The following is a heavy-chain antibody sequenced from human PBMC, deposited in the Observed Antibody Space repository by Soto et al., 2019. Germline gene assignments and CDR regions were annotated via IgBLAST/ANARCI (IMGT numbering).Heavy chain of an antibody. V-gene: IGHV3-30*18. CDR1: GFTFSNYG. J-gene: IGHJ4*02. CDR3: AKGSWSAHQVLDH. D-gene: IGHD3-10*01. CDR2: ISSDGNDK. Sequence: QVQLVESGGGVVQPGRSPRLSCAASGFTFSNYGMHWVRQAPGKGLEWVTTISSDGNDKYYADSVKGRFTISRVNSKNTLDLQMNGLRAEYTAVYYCAKGSWSAHQVLDHWGQGTLVTVSS.